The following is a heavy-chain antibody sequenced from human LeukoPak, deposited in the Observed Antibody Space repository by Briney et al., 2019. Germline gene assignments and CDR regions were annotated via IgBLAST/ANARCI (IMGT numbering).Heavy chain of an antibody. J-gene: IGHJ6*02. V-gene: IGHV3-23*01. Sequence: GGSLRLSCVASGFTFTNAWMSWFRQAPGEGLERVSAISGSGGSTYYADSVKGRFTISRDNSKNTLYLQMNSLRAEDTAVYYCAKEEDYYCGMDVWGQGTTVTVSS. CDR1: GFTFTNAW. CDR3: AKEEDYYCGMDV. CDR2: ISGSGGST.